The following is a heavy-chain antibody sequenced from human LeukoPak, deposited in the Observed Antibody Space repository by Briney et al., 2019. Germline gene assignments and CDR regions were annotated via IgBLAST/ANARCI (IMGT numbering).Heavy chain of an antibody. CDR3: ARTRTSDLLTGDYFDY. J-gene: IGHJ4*02. CDR2: IYYSGST. CDR1: GGSISSGGYY. Sequence: SETLSLTCTVSGGSISSGGYYWSWIRQHPGKGLEWIGYIYYSGSTYYNPSLKRRVTISVDTSKNQFSLKLSSVTAADTAVYYCARTRTSDLLTGDYFDYWGQGTLVTVSS. V-gene: IGHV4-31*03. D-gene: IGHD7-27*01.